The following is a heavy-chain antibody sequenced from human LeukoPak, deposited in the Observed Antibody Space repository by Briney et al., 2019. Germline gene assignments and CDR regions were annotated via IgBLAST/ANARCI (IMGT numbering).Heavy chain of an antibody. J-gene: IGHJ4*02. Sequence: SETLSLTCSVSGDSVTSYYWSWIRQPPGKGLEWIGYVSYDGTTNYTPSLRSRVIMAVNTANNNISLRLTSVTAADTAVYYCARLDCHGYGCYNHWGQGTLVTVSS. D-gene: IGHD3/OR15-3a*01. CDR1: GDSVTSYY. CDR2: VSYDGTT. V-gene: IGHV4-59*08. CDR3: ARLDCHGYGCYNH.